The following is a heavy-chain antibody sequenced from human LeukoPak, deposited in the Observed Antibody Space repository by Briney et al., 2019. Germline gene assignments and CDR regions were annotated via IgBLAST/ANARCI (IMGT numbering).Heavy chain of an antibody. D-gene: IGHD3-3*01. Sequence: TSETLSLTCTVSGGSISNNYWSWIRQPPGKGLEWIGYVYSSGSTSYNLSHKSRVTISVDMSKHQFSLKLNSVTAADTAVYYCARVTTIFGVDMYYFDYWGQGALVTVSS. V-gene: IGHV4-59*01. CDR1: GGSISNNY. CDR3: ARVTTIFGVDMYYFDY. CDR2: VYSSGST. J-gene: IGHJ4*02.